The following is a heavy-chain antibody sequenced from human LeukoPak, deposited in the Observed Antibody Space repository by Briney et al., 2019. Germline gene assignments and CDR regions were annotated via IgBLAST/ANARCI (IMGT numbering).Heavy chain of an antibody. D-gene: IGHD6-19*01. V-gene: IGHV3-9*01. CDR2: ISWNSGRI. Sequence: GGSLRLSCAASGFTFDDYAMHWVRQAPGKGLEWVSGISWNSGRIGYADSVKGRFTISRDNAKNSLYLQMNSLRAEDTAVYYCARDGGSGWSSAFFDHWGQGTLITVSS. J-gene: IGHJ4*02. CDR3: ARDGGSGWSSAFFDH. CDR1: GFTFDDYA.